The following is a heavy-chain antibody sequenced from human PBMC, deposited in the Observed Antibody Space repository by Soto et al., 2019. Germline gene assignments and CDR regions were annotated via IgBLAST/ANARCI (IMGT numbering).Heavy chain of an antibody. CDR2: IIPIFGTA. Sequence: SVKVSCKASGGTFSSYAISWVRQAPGQGLEWMGGIIPIFGTANYAQKFQGRVTITADGSTSTAYMELSSLRSEDTAVYYCARDSGPQGIAAAGPKYNWFDRWGKGTL. CDR1: GGTFSSYA. J-gene: IGHJ5*02. D-gene: IGHD6-13*01. V-gene: IGHV1-69*13. CDR3: ARDSGPQGIAAAGPKYNWFDR.